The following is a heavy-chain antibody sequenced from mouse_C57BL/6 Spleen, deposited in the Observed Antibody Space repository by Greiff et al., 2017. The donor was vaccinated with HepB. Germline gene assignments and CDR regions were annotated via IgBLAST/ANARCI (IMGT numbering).Heavy chain of an antibody. V-gene: IGHV5-17*01. D-gene: IGHD1-1*02. CDR1: GFTFSDYG. CDR3: ARGVGEGGYYYAMDD. J-gene: IGHJ4*01. CDR2: ISSGSSTI. Sequence: EVQVVESGGGLVKPGGSLKLSCAASGFTFSDYGMHWVRQAPEKGLEWVAYISSGSSTIYYADTVKGRFTISRDNAKNTLFRKMTSLRSEETDMYYCARGVGEGGYYYAMDDWGKGTSVTVSS.